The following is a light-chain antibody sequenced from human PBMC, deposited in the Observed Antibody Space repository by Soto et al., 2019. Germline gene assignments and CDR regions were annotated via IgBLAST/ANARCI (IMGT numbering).Light chain of an antibody. CDR1: SSDVGRYNY. Sequence: QSALTQPASVSGSPGQSIAISCTGTSSDVGRYNYVSWYQQHPGKAPKLMIYEVSNRPSGVSNHFSGSKSGNTASLTSSGLQAEDEADYYCSAYTTASTTLYVFGSGTKLTVL. CDR3: SAYTTASTTLYV. V-gene: IGLV2-14*01. CDR2: EVS. J-gene: IGLJ1*01.